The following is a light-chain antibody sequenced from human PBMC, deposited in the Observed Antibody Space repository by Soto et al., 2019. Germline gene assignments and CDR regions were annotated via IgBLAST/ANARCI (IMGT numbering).Light chain of an antibody. CDR3: SSNTANNTWL. CDR2: EVN. J-gene: IGLJ2*01. V-gene: IGLV2-8*01. Sequence: QSVLTQPPSASGSPGQSVTISCTGASSDVGGYNYVSWYQQHPGKAPKLMIYEVNKRPSGVPDRFSGSKFGNTASLTVSGLQGEDEADYYCSSNTANNTWLFGGGTKLTVL. CDR1: SSDVGGYNY.